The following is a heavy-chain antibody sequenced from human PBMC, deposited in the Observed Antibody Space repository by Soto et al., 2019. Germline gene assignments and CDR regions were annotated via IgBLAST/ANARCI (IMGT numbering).Heavy chain of an antibody. CDR2: IYYSGNT. J-gene: IGHJ5*02. V-gene: IGHV4-59*01. CDR1: GGSITTYY. Sequence: RSLTCSVSGGSITTYYWSWIRQPPGKGLEWIGYIYYSGNTNYNPSLESRVTISVDTSKNQFSLRLTSVTAADTAVYYCAGAAKRYNWFDPWDQGTLVTVSS. D-gene: IGHD5-18*01. CDR3: AGAAKRYNWFDP.